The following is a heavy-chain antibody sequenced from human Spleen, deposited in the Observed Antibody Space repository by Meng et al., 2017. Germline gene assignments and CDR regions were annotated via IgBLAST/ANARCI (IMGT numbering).Heavy chain of an antibody. Sequence: QVQLQQWGAGLLKPSETLSLTCAVYGGSFSGYYWSWIRQPPGKGLEWIGEINRSGSTTYNPSLKSRVTISVDTSQNNLSLKLSSVTAADSAVYYCARGPTTMAHDFDYWGQGTLVTVSS. CDR1: GGSFSGYY. V-gene: IGHV4-34*02. CDR2: INRSGST. CDR3: ARGPTTMAHDFDY. J-gene: IGHJ4*02. D-gene: IGHD4-11*01.